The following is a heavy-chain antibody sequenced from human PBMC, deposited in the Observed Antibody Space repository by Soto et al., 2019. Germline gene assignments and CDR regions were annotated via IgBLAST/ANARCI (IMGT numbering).Heavy chain of an antibody. V-gene: IGHV3-74*01. CDR2: INGDGSST. J-gene: IGHJ5*02. Sequence: EVQLVESGGGLVQPGGSLRLSCAASGFTFSSYWIHWVRQAPGKGLVWVSRINGDGSSTTYADSVKGRFTISRDNAKNTLYLQMNSLRAEDTAVYYCARDGQGYSSGWFYLDPWGQGTLVTVSS. CDR3: ARDGQGYSSGWFYLDP. CDR1: GFTFSSYW. D-gene: IGHD6-19*01.